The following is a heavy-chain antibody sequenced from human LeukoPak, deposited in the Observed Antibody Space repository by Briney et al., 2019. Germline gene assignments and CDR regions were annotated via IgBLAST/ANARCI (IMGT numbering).Heavy chain of an antibody. CDR1: GGSISSSSYY. V-gene: IGHV4-39*02. CDR3: ARDQLWLAQIFDY. CDR2: IYYSGST. J-gene: IGHJ4*02. Sequence: SETLSLTCTVAGGSISSSSYYWGWIRQPPGKGLEWIGSIYYSGSTYYNPSLKSRVTISVDTSTNQFSLKLSSVTAADTAVYYCARDQLWLAQIFDYWGQGTLVTVSS. D-gene: IGHD5-18*01.